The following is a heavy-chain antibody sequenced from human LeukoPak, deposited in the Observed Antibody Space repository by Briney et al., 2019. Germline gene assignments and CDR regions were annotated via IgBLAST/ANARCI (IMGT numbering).Heavy chain of an antibody. Sequence: GGSLRLSCAASGFTFSNYWMHCVRQAPGKGLVWVSCINSDGSSTTYADSVKGRFTISRDNAKNTLYLQMNSLRAEDTAVYYCASGYYMDVWGKGTTVTVSS. CDR2: INSDGSST. CDR1: GFTFSNYW. J-gene: IGHJ6*03. V-gene: IGHV3-74*01. CDR3: ASGYYMDV.